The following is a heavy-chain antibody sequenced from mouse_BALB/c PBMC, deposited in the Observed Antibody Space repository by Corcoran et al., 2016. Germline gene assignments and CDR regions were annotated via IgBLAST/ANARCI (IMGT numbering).Heavy chain of an antibody. CDR2: IAPANGNT. J-gene: IGHJ2*01. D-gene: IGHD3-2*01. Sequence: EVQLQQSGAELVKPGASVKLSCTASGFNIKDTYMHWVKQRPEQGLEWIGRIAPANGNTKYDTKFQGKATRTADTSSNKAYLQHSSLTSEDTAVYYCASYDGSGYVIYGCQGTTPTVSS. CDR1: GFNIKDTY. CDR3: ASYDGSGYVIY. V-gene: IGHV14-3*02.